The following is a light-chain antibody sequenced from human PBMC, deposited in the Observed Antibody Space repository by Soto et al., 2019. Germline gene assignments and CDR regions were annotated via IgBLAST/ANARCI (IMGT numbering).Light chain of an antibody. CDR1: SSDVGNYKY. V-gene: IGLV2-14*01. Sequence: QSALAQPASVSGSPGQSITISCTGTSSDVGNYKYVSWYQQHPGKAPKLMIYEVSNRPSGVSNRFSGSKSGNTASLTISELQPDDEADYYCISFTPSTTTHWVFGGGTKVTVL. J-gene: IGLJ3*02. CDR3: ISFTPSTTTHWV. CDR2: EVS.